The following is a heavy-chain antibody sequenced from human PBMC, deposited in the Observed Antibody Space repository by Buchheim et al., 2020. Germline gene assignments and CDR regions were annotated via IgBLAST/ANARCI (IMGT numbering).Heavy chain of an antibody. J-gene: IGHJ4*02. D-gene: IGHD6-6*01. CDR3: ARGRYSISFFDY. V-gene: IGHV4-59*01. Sequence: QVQLQESGPGLVKPSETLSLTCTVSGGSISSYFWSWIRQPPGKGLEWIGYIYYSGSTNYSPSLKSRVTISIDTSKNQFSLKLSSVTAADTAVYYCARGRYSISFFDYWGQGTL. CDR1: GGSISSYF. CDR2: IYYSGST.